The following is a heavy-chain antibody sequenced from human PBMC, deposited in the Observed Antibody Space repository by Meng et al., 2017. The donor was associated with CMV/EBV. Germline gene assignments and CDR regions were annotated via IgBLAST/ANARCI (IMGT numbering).Heavy chain of an antibody. CDR1: GGSISSSNW. Sequence: VSGGSISSSNWWSWVRQPPGKGLEWIGEIYQSGSTNYNPSLKSRVTISVDKSKNQFSLKLSSVTAADTAVYYCARVSEGSSGYYFDYWGQGTLVTVSS. CDR2: IYQSGST. V-gene: IGHV4-4*02. CDR3: ARVSEGSSGYYFDY. J-gene: IGHJ4*02. D-gene: IGHD3-22*01.